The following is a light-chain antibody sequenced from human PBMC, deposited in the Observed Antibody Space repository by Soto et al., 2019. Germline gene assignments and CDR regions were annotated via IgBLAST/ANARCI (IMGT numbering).Light chain of an antibody. J-gene: IGKJ4*01. CDR1: QNINRW. V-gene: IGKV1-5*03. CDR3: LQYNVYPLS. CDR2: KAS. Sequence: DIQMTQFPSTLAASVGDRVTITCRARQNINRWLAWYQQRPGKAPNLLIHKASTLEVGVPSRFSGSASGTEFTLTISSLQPDDFAVYFCLQYNVYPLSFCGGTKVEIK.